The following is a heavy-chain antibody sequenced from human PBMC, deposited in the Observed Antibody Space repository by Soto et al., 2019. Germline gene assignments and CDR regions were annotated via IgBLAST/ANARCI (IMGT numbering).Heavy chain of an antibody. D-gene: IGHD1-26*01. J-gene: IGHJ4*02. CDR3: ARGLYSAQAFFDY. CDR2: INPNSGDT. V-gene: IGHV1-2*02. Sequence: GASVKVSCKTSGYTFTGYYMHWLRQTPGQGFEWMGWINPNSGDTNYPPKFQSRVTMTGDTSISTAYMELSRLRSDDTSVYFCARGLYSAQAFFDYWGQGTLVTVSS. CDR1: GYTFTGYY.